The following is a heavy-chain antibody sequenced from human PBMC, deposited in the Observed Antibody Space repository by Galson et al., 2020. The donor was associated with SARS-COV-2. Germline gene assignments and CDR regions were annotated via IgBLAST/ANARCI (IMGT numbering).Heavy chain of an antibody. J-gene: IGHJ5*02. D-gene: IGHD6-19*01. CDR1: GFTFTTYS. CDR2: INPGNGNT. CDR3: AREANSGWSEGTHDH. V-gene: IGHV1-3*01. Sequence: ASVKVSCKASGFTFTTYSMHWVRQAPGQRLEWMGWINPGNGNTKYSQRFQGRVSITRDTSANTLYMELYSLRSEDTAVYYCAREANSGWSEGTHDHWGQGTLVTVSS.